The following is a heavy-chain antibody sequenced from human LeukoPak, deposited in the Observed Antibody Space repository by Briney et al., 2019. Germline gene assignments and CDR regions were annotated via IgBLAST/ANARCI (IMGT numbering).Heavy chain of an antibody. Sequence: GGSLRLSCAASGFTFGHYWMHWVRQAPGKGLEWVSRIEYNGRMTNYADSVKGRFTISRGNAKSTLYLQMNSLRVDDTAVYYCASQLFVGSIDSWGQGTLVTVSS. D-gene: IGHD1-1*01. J-gene: IGHJ4*02. V-gene: IGHV3-74*01. CDR3: ASQLFVGSIDS. CDR2: IEYNGRMT. CDR1: GFTFGHYW.